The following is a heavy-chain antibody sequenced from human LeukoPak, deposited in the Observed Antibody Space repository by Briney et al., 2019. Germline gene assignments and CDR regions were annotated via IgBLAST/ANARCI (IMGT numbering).Heavy chain of an antibody. CDR1: GFTVSSNY. CDR2: IYSGGST. V-gene: IGHV3-66*01. CDR3: ARDRKPQRAFDI. Sequence: GGSLRLSCAASGFTVSSNYMSWVRQAPGKGLEWVSVIYSGGSTYYADSVKGGFTISRDNSKNTLYLQMNSLRAEDTAVYYCARDRKPQRAFDIWGQGTMVTVSS. J-gene: IGHJ3*02.